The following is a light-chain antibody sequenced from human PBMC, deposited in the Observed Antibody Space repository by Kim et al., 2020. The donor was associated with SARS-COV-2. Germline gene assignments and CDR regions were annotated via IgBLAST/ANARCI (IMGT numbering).Light chain of an antibody. CDR1: QSVSSN. J-gene: IGKJ4*01. Sequence: ATLSVAPGERATLSCRASQSVSSNLAWYQQKPGQAPRLLIYGASTRATGIPARFSGSGSGTEFTLTISSLQSEDFAVYYCQQRLTFGGGTKVDIK. CDR3: QQRLT. CDR2: GAS. V-gene: IGKV3-15*01.